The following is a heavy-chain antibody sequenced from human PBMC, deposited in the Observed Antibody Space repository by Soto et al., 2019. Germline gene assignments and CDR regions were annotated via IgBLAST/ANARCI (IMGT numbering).Heavy chain of an antibody. CDR3: AKDKGPYSYGPYGMDV. CDR1: GFTFSGYG. J-gene: IGHJ6*02. D-gene: IGHD5-18*01. CDR2: ISYDGSNK. Sequence: PGGSLRRSCAASGFTFSGYGRHWVRQAPGKVLEWVALISYDGSNKYYADSVKGRFTISRDNSKNTLYLQMNSLRAEDAAVYYCAKDKGPYSYGPYGMDVWGQGTTVTVSS. V-gene: IGHV3-30*18.